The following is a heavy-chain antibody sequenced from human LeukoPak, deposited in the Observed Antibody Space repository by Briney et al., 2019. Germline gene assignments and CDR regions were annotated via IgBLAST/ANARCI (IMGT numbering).Heavy chain of an antibody. J-gene: IGHJ6*02. CDR3: ATGMAAEMRGLDV. CDR1: GYRLTDLS. Sequence: GASVKVSCNVAGYRLTDLSIHWVRQAPGKGLEWMGGSDLEDYDTIYAQDFQDRVTLTEDTSTDTAYMELSSLRSDDTAVYYCATGMAAEMRGLDVWGQGTTVIVSS. CDR2: SDLEDYDT. D-gene: IGHD6-13*01. V-gene: IGHV1-24*01.